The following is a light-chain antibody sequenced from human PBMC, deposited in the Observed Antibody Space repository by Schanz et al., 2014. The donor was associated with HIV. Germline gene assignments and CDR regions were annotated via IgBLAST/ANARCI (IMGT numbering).Light chain of an antibody. CDR2: EVS. Sequence: QSALTQPPSASGSPGQSVTISCTGSDRDISDNNYVSWYQQHPGKAPKLMIYEVSKRPSGVPDRFSGSKSGNTASLTVSGLQAEDEADYYCSSYAGSNNVVFGGGTKLTVL. CDR3: SSYAGSNNVV. J-gene: IGLJ2*01. V-gene: IGLV2-8*01. CDR1: DRDISDNNY.